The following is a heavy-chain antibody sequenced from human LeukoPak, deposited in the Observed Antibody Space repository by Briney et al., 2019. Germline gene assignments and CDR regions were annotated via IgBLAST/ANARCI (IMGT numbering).Heavy chain of an antibody. CDR1: GFTFSSYS. D-gene: IGHD6-19*01. V-gene: IGHV3-21*01. J-gene: IGHJ4*02. CDR2: ISSSSSYI. Sequence: GGSLRLSCAASGFTFSSYSMNWVRQAPGKGLEWVSSISSSSSYIYYADSVKGRFTISRDNAKNSLCLQMNSLRAEDTAVYYCARDNEAVAGTDYWGQGTLVTVSS. CDR3: ARDNEAVAGTDY.